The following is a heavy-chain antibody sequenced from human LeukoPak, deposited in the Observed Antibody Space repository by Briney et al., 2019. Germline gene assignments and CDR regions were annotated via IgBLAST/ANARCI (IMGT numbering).Heavy chain of an antibody. Sequence: SGTLSLTCTVSGGSISSGGYYWSWIRQHPGKGLEWIGYIYYSGSTYYNPSLKSRVTISVDTSKNQFSLKLSSVTAADTAVYYCARGFVDTAMVWGQGTLVTVSS. CDR3: ARGFVDTAMV. CDR1: GGSISSGGYY. V-gene: IGHV4-31*03. J-gene: IGHJ4*02. D-gene: IGHD5-18*01. CDR2: IYYSGST.